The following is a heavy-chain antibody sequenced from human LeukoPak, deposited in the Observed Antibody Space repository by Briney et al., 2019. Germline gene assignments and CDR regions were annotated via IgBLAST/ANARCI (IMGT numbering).Heavy chain of an antibody. CDR3: ARGQYYDSSGYYYLGNAFDI. J-gene: IGHJ3*02. CDR2: IYYSGST. V-gene: IGHV4-31*03. D-gene: IGHD3-22*01. CDR1: GGSISSGGYY. Sequence: MPSETLSLTCTVSGGSISSGGYYWSWIRQHPGKGLEWIGYIYYSGSTYYNPSLKSRVTISVDTSKNQFSLKLSSVTAADTAVYYCARGQYYDSSGYYYLGNAFDIWGQGTMVTVSS.